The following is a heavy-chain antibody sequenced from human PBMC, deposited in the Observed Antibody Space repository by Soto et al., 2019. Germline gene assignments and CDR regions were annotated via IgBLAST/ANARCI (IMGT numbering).Heavy chain of an antibody. J-gene: IGHJ6*02. CDR1: GYTFTSYG. D-gene: IGHD4-17*01. CDR3: ARDPGEVTTVFYGMDV. Sequence: QVQLVQSGAEVRKPGASVKVSCKASGYTFTSYGISWVRQAPGQGLEWMGWISAYNGNTNYAQKLQGRVTMTTDTSTSTAYMERRSLRSDDAAVYYCARDPGEVTTVFYGMDVWGQGTTVTVSS. V-gene: IGHV1-18*01. CDR2: ISAYNGNT.